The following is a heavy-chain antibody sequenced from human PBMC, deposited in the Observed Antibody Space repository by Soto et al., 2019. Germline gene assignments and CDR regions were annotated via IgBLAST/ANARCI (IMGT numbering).Heavy chain of an antibody. V-gene: IGHV3-15*07. CDR3: AREPPLNYYDSSGYWLS. D-gene: IGHD3-22*01. CDR1: GFSFGNTW. CDR2: IKREIDGGTT. Sequence: GGSLRLSCAASGFSFGNTWMNWVRQPPGKGLEWVGRIKREIDGGTTDYAAPVQGRFSISRDDSKNTLYLEMNSLKAEDTAVYYCAREPPLNYYDSSGYWLSWGQGTLVTVSS. J-gene: IGHJ4*02.